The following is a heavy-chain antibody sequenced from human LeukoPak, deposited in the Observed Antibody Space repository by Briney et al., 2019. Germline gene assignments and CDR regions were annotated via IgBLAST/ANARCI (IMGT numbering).Heavy chain of an antibody. CDR2: IYHSGST. J-gene: IGHJ5*01. D-gene: IGHD6-13*01. V-gene: IGHV4-30-2*01. CDR3: AREAYIGPGTGNWIDP. Sequence: PSQTLSLTCTVSGGSISSGGYYWSWIRQPPGKGLEWIGYIYHSGSTYYNPSLKSRVTISVDRSKNQFSLKLSSVTAADTAVYYCAREAYIGPGTGNWIDPWGQGTLVTVSS. CDR1: GGSISSGGYY.